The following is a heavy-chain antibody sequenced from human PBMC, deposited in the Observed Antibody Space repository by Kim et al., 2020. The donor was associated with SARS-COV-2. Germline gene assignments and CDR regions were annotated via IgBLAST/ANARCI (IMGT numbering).Heavy chain of an antibody. V-gene: IGHV4-59*01. J-gene: IGHJ5*02. D-gene: IGHD2-2*01. CDR3: AARVVVVPAAAFDP. Sequence: NPSLKSRVTISVDTSKNQFSLKLSSVTAADTAVYYCAARVVVVPAAAFDPWGQGTLVTVSS.